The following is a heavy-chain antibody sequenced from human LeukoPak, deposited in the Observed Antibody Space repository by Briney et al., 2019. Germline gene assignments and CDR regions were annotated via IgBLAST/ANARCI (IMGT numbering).Heavy chain of an antibody. CDR2: IFYSGST. D-gene: IGHD3-10*01. Sequence: SETLSLTCTVSGGSISTSNYYWGWIRQPPGKGLEWIGNIFYSGSTYYSPSLRSRVTISVDTSKNQFSLKLSSVTAADTAVYYCASTSGSYPPPHFDYWGQGTLVTVSS. V-gene: IGHV4-39*07. CDR3: ASTSGSYPPPHFDY. J-gene: IGHJ4*02. CDR1: GGSISTSNYY.